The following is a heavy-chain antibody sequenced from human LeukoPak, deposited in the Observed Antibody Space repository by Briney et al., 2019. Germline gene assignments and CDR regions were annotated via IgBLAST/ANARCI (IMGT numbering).Heavy chain of an antibody. Sequence: GGSLRLSCAASGFTFSSYAMSWVRQAPGKGLEWVSAISGSGGTTYYADSVKGRFTISRDNSKNTLYLQMNSLRAEDTAVYYCANRIAAAGSYYYYGMDVWGQGTTVTVSS. CDR2: ISGSGGTT. J-gene: IGHJ6*02. D-gene: IGHD6-13*01. CDR3: ANRIAAAGSYYYYGMDV. CDR1: GFTFSSYA. V-gene: IGHV3-23*01.